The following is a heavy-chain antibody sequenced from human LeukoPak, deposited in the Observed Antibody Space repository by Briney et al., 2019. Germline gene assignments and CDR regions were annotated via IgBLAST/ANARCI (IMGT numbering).Heavy chain of an antibody. V-gene: IGHV4-4*07. CDR1: GGSINGYQ. CDR2: IYTSGST. D-gene: IGHD3-22*01. J-gene: IGHJ3*02. CDR3: ARGYYDRSGHSPSDALDI. Sequence: AETLSLTCTVSGGSINGYQWSWIRQPAGKGLEWIGRIYTSGSTNYNPSLKSRVTMSVDTSKNQFSLKLSSVTAADTAMYYCARGYYDRSGHSPSDALDIWGQGTMVTVSS.